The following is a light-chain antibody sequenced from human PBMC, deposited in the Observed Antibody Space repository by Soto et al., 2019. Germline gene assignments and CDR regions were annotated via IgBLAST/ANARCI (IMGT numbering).Light chain of an antibody. J-gene: IGKJ2*01. CDR1: QSISSY. CDR3: HLSYSTPPYT. V-gene: IGKV1-39*01. CDR2: SAS. Sequence: DIQMTQSPSSLSASVGDRVTITCRASQSISSYLNWYQQKPGKAPQLLIYSASSLQSGVPSRCSESQAGTDFTLTIRSLQPEDFADYYRHLSYSTPPYTFGQGTKLEIK.